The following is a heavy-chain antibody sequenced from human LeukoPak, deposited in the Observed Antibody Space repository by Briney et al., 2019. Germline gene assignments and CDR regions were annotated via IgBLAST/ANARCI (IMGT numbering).Heavy chain of an antibody. CDR1: GYIFTNYY. D-gene: IGHD6-19*01. Sequence: ASVKVSCKASGYIFTNYYMHWVRQTPGQGLEWMGIINPSDGSTSYAQKFQGRVTMTRDTSTSTVYMELSSLRSEDTAVYYCARDDPLDKISSGWGPWGQGTLVTVSS. CDR2: INPSDGST. J-gene: IGHJ5*02. CDR3: ARDDPLDKISSGWGP. V-gene: IGHV1-46*01.